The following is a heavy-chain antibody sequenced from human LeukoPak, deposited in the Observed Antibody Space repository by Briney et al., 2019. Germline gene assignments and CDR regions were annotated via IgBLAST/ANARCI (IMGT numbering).Heavy chain of an antibody. CDR2: XXXXXXXT. V-gene: IGHV1-2*02. Sequence: GASVKVSCKASGYTFTGYYMHXXXXXPGQXXXXXXXXXXXXXXTXYXQKFQGXXXXXXDTSISTAYMELSRLRSDDTAVYYCARDLSTSPSVAGKLYYYGMDVWGQGTTVTVSS. J-gene: IGHJ6*02. CDR3: ARDLSTSPSVAGKLYYYGMDV. CDR1: GYTFTGYY. D-gene: IGHD6-19*01.